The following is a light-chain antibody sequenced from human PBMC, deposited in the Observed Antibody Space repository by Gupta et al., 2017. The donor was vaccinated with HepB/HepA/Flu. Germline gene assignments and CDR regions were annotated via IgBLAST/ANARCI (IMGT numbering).Light chain of an antibody. CDR1: SSDVGGYNY. Sequence: QSALTQPASVSGSPGQSIPISCTGTSSDVGGYNYVSWYQQHPGRAPKLMIYDVINRPSGVSNRFSGSKSGNTASLTISGLQAEDEADYYCSSYTSSSTYVFGTGTKVTVL. V-gene: IGLV2-14*03. CDR3: SSYTSSSTYV. CDR2: DVI. J-gene: IGLJ1*01.